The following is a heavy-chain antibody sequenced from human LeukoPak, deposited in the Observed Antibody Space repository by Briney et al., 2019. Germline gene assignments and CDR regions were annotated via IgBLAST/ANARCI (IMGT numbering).Heavy chain of an antibody. Sequence: SETLSLTCTVSGGPMSSSSYYWGWIRQPPGKGLEWIGSIYYSGSTYYNPSLKTRVTISVDTSKNQFSLQLSSVTAADTAVYYCASTSGSYLDYFDYWGQGTLVTASS. V-gene: IGHV4-39*01. J-gene: IGHJ4*02. CDR1: GGPMSSSSYY. CDR3: ASTSGSYLDYFDY. CDR2: IYYSGST. D-gene: IGHD1-26*01.